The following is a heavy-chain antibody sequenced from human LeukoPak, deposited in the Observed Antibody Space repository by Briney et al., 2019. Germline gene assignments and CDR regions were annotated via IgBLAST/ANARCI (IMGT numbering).Heavy chain of an antibody. J-gene: IGHJ4*02. CDR1: GGTFSSYA. Sequence: GSSVKVSCKASGGTFSSYAISWVRQAPGQGLEWMGRIIPILGIANYAQKLQGRVTMTTDTSTSTAYMELRSLRSDDTAVYYCARDRGMEQLPECWGQGTLVTVSS. V-gene: IGHV1-69*04. D-gene: IGHD6-6*01. CDR2: IIPILGIA. CDR3: ARDRGMEQLPEC.